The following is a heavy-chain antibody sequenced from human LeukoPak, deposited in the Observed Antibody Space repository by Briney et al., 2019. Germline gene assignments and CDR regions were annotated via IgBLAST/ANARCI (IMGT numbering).Heavy chain of an antibody. CDR2: INPNSGGT. V-gene: IGHV1-2*06. J-gene: IGHJ4*02. CDR1: GYTFTGYY. D-gene: IGHD6-19*01. Sequence: ASVKVSCKASGYTFTGYYMHWVRQAPGQGLEWMGRINPNSGGTNYAQKFQGRVTMTRDTSISTAYMELSGLRSDDTAVYYCARDHRTGYSSGWYGFGHYWGQGTLVTVSS. CDR3: ARDHRTGYSSGWYGFGHY.